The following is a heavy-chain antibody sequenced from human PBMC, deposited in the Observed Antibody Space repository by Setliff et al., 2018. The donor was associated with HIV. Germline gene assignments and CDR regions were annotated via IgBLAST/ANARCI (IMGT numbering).Heavy chain of an antibody. Sequence: PSETLSLTCAVSGYSIRSDYYWGWIRQSPGKGLEWIGTMFRTGTSYYNPSLTSRVTISQDTSKNQFSLELTSVTAADTAVYYCATVDGTRYLDYWGQGKLVTVSS. CDR3: ATVDGTRYLDY. CDR1: GYSIRSDYY. V-gene: IGHV4-38-2*01. D-gene: IGHD1-1*01. J-gene: IGHJ4*02. CDR2: MFRTGTS.